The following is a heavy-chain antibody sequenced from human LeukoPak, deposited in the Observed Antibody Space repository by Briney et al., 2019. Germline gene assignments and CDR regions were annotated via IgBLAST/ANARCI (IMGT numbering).Heavy chain of an antibody. V-gene: IGHV4-61*01. Sequence: SQTLSLTCTVSGGSISSGSYYWSWIRQPPGKGLEWIGYIYYSGSTNYNPSLKSRVTISVDTSKNQFSLKLSSVTAADTAVYYCASRESFAGAPFDYWGQGTLVTVSS. D-gene: IGHD3-16*01. CDR1: GGSISSGSYY. CDR2: IYYSGST. CDR3: ASRESFAGAPFDY. J-gene: IGHJ4*02.